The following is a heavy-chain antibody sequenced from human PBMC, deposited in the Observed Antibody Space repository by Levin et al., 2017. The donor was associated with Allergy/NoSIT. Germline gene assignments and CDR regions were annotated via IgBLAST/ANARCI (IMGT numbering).Heavy chain of an antibody. CDR3: ARDTVTYYYGSGSYYSYGMDV. Sequence: GESLKISCAASGFTFSSYAMYWVRQAPGKGLEWVAVTSYDGSNKYYADAVKGRFTISRDNSKNTLYLQMNSLKAEDTAVYYCARDTVTYYYGSGSYYSYGMDVWGKGTTVT. CDR1: GFTFSSYA. V-gene: IGHV3-30*04. CDR2: TSYDGSNK. J-gene: IGHJ6*04. D-gene: IGHD3-10*01.